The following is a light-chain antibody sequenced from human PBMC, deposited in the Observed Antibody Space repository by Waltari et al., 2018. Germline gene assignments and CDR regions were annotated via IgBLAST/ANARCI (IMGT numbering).Light chain of an antibody. CDR1: QRISSY. CDR3: QQTYRTPRT. Sequence: DTQLTHSPSSLPASLGERVTISCRASQRISSYLNWYQQQPGKAPRLLIYGAVSLQSGVPSRFSGSGSGTDFTLTISSLQPEDFATYYCQQTYRTPRTFGQGTKVDI. CDR2: GAV. V-gene: IGKV1-39*01. J-gene: IGKJ1*01.